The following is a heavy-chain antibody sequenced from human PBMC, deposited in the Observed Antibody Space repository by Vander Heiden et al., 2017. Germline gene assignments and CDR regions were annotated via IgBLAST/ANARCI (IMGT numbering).Heavy chain of an antibody. J-gene: IGHJ4*02. D-gene: IGHD6-13*01. CDR3: ARGSLEYTSSPLDY. V-gene: IGHV3-21*01. Sequence: EVQLVESGGGLVKPGGSLRLSCAASGFTFSSYSMNWVRQAPGKGLEWVSSISSSSSYIHNADSVKGRFTISRDNAKNSLYLQMNSLRVEDTAVYYCARGSLEYTSSPLDYWGQGTLVTVSS. CDR2: ISSSSSYI. CDR1: GFTFSSYS.